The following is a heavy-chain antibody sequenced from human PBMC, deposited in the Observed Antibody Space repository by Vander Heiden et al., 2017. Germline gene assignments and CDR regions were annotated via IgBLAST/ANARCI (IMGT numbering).Heavy chain of an antibody. Sequence: QVQLVDSGGGVVQPGRPLRLSCAASGFGFSVYAMHWVRQAPGKGPEWVSSISYDGSSKYYADSVKGRFTISRDNSNNTVYLQMNSLRGEDTSVYYCSRGADGSSSGREFDHWGQGTLVTVSS. D-gene: IGHD6-6*01. CDR3: SRGADGSSSGREFDH. V-gene: IGHV3-30-3*01. J-gene: IGHJ4*02. CDR2: ISYDGSSK. CDR1: GFGFSVYA.